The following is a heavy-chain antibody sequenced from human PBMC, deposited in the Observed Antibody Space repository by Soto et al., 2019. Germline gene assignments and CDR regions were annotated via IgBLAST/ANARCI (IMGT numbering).Heavy chain of an antibody. J-gene: IGHJ3*02. CDR2: TRNKANSYTT. Sequence: PGGSLKLSCAASGFTFSDHYMDWVRQAPGKGLEWVGRTRNKANSYTTEYAASVKGRFTISRDNSKNSLYLQMNSLKTEDTAVYYCAKVFYGDTRMQLWLVRYDAFDIWGQGTMVTVSS. V-gene: IGHV3-72*01. CDR3: AKVFYGDTRMQLWLVRYDAFDI. D-gene: IGHD5-18*01. CDR1: GFTFSDHY.